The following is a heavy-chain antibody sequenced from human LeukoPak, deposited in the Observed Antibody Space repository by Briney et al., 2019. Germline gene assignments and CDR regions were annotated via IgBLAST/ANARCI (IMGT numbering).Heavy chain of an antibody. D-gene: IGHD3-10*01. Sequence: PGGSLRLSCAASGFTFSSYAMSWVRQAPGKGLEWVSAISGSGGSTYYADSVKGRFTISRDNSKNTLYLQMNSLRAEDTAVYYCAKDYYGSGSYFPHDAFDIWGQGTMDTVSS. CDR2: ISGSGGST. J-gene: IGHJ3*02. V-gene: IGHV3-23*01. CDR1: GFTFSSYA. CDR3: AKDYYGSGSYFPHDAFDI.